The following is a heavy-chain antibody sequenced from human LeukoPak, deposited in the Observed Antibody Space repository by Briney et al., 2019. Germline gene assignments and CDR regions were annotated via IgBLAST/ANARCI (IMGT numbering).Heavy chain of an antibody. Sequence: AASVKVPCKASGYTFTSYGISWVRQAPGQGLEWMGWISAYNGNTNYAQKLQGRVTMTTDTSTSTAYMELRSLRSDDTAVYYCARDRPLGYCSSTSCYFRFDPWGQGTLVTVSS. CDR1: GYTFTSYG. CDR3: ARDRPLGYCSSTSCYFRFDP. V-gene: IGHV1-18*01. D-gene: IGHD2-2*01. CDR2: ISAYNGNT. J-gene: IGHJ5*02.